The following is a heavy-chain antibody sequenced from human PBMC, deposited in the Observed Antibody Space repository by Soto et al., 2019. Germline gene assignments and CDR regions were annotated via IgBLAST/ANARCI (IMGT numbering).Heavy chain of an antibody. D-gene: IGHD5-12*01. V-gene: IGHV4-59*08. CDR2: IYYAVIT. J-gene: IGHJ4*02. CDR3: ARRIVATEAFDY. CDR1: CGSMISYY. Sequence: PSETLSLTCTVSCGSMISYYWSWIRQPPGSGLYCIGFIYYAVITKXXPSLNSRXXISVDTSKNHXSLTVTSVTAAYTASYYCARRIVATEAFDYWRQGTLVTVSS.